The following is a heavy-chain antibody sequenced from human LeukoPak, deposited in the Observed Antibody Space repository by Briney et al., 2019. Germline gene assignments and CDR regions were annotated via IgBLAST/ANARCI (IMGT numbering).Heavy chain of an antibody. V-gene: IGHV4-39*07. D-gene: IGHD6-19*01. CDR1: GDSFTSVTDY. Sequence: SETLSLTCTVSGDSFTSVTDYWAWIRQPPGRGLEWIASGDYSGGTYYNPSLESRVAISADMSKNQISLKLTSVTGADTAVYYCAGERGEEYSSGWYKTNYFYNWGQGIRVTVSS. J-gene: IGHJ4*02. CDR2: GDYSGGT. CDR3: AGERGEEYSSGWYKTNYFYN.